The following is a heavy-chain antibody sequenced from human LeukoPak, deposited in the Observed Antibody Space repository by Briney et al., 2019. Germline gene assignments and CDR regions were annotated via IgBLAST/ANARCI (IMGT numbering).Heavy chain of an antibody. Sequence: SETLSLTCTVSGGSISSYYWSWIRQPPGKGLEWIGYIYYSGSTNYNPSLKSRVTMSVDTSKNQFSLKLSSVTAAGTAVYYCARDRADYDILTGYYNQGHFDYWGQGTLVTVSS. V-gene: IGHV4-59*12. CDR1: GGSISSYY. CDR3: ARDRADYDILTGYYNQGHFDY. J-gene: IGHJ4*02. D-gene: IGHD3-9*01. CDR2: IYYSGST.